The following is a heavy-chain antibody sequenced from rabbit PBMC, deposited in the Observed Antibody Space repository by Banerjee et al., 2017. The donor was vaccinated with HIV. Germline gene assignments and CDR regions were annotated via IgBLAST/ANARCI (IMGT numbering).Heavy chain of an antibody. CDR3: ARDADSTWGYYFNL. CDR1: GFDLSGYYY. Sequence: QSLEESGGDLVKPGASLTLTCTASGFDLSGYYYMCWVRQAPGQGLEWIACIHTSSGSTWYASWVNGRFTISKTSSTTVTLQMTSLTAADTATYFCARDADSTWGYYFNLWGQGTLVTVS. D-gene: IGHD4-2*01. V-gene: IGHV1S40*01. CDR2: IHTSSGST. J-gene: IGHJ4*01.